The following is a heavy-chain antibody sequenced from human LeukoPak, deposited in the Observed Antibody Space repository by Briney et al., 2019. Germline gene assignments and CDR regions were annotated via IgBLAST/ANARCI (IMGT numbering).Heavy chain of an antibody. CDR2: IIPIFGTA. D-gene: IGHD6-6*01. CDR1: GYTFTSYY. Sequence: ASVKVSCKASGYTFTSYYMHWVRQAPGQGLEWMGGIIPIFGTANYAQKFQGRVTITADESTSTAYMELSSLRSEDTAVYYCASAVRYSSSPFDYWGQGTLVTVSS. J-gene: IGHJ4*02. CDR3: ASAVRYSSSPFDY. V-gene: IGHV1-69*13.